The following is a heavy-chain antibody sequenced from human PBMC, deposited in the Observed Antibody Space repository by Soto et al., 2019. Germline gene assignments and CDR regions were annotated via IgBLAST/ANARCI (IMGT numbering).Heavy chain of an antibody. V-gene: IGHV3-23*01. D-gene: IGHD6-19*01. J-gene: IGHJ3*02. Sequence: EVQLLESGGGLVQPGGSLRLSCAASGFVFSSYAMSWVRQAPGKGLGWVSAISGSGTTAYYADSVKGRFIFSRDNPKNTMYLQMNSLRAEDTAVYFCAKTTDGWFCAFEIWGQGTVVTVSS. CDR3: AKTTDGWFCAFEI. CDR2: ISGSGTTA. CDR1: GFVFSSYA.